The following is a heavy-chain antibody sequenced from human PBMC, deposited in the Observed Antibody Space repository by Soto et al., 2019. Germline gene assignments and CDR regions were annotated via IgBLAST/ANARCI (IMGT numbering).Heavy chain of an antibody. CDR2: INHSGST. Sequence: SETLSLTCAVYGGSFSGYYWIWLRQPPGKGLEWIGEINHSGSTNYNPSLKSRVTISVDTSKNQFSLKLSSVTAADTAVYYCASRLDYAFDYWGQGTLVTVSS. CDR1: GGSFSGYY. CDR3: ASRLDYAFDY. V-gene: IGHV4-34*01. J-gene: IGHJ4*02. D-gene: IGHD4-17*01.